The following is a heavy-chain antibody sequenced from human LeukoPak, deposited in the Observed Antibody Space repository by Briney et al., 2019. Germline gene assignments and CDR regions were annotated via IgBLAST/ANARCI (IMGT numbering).Heavy chain of an antibody. D-gene: IGHD6-19*01. J-gene: IGHJ5*02. Sequence: ASVKVSCKASGYTFTGYYMHWVRQAPGQGLECMGWNNPNSGGTNYAQKFQGRVTMTRDTSISTAYMELSRLRSDDTAVYYCARGDFGRIAVAGPFDPWGQGTLVTVSS. CDR2: NNPNSGGT. CDR3: ARGDFGRIAVAGPFDP. CDR1: GYTFTGYY. V-gene: IGHV1-2*02.